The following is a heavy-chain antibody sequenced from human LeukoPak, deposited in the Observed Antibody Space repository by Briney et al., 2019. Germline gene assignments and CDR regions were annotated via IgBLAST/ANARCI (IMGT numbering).Heavy chain of an antibody. V-gene: IGHV4-34*01. CDR1: GGSFSGYY. CDR3: ARGGPYGSGSYYSPEYDYFDY. D-gene: IGHD3-10*01. CDR2: INHSGST. Sequence: SETLSLTCAVYGGSFSGYYWSWIRQPPGKGLEWIGEINHSGSTNYNPSLKSRLTISVDTSKNQFSLKLSSVTAADTAVYYCARGGPYGSGSYYSPEYDYFDYWGQGTLVTVSS. J-gene: IGHJ4*02.